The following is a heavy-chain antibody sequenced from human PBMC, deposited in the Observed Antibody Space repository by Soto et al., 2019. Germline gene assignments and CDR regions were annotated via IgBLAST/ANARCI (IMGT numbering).Heavy chain of an antibody. J-gene: IGHJ4*02. D-gene: IGHD3-3*01. CDR1: GGYISSGGYY. CDR3: ARDGGVLDY. CDR2: IYYSGST. V-gene: IGHV4-31*03. Sequence: SETLPLTCTVSGGYISSGGYYWSWIRQHPGKGLEWIGYIYYSGSTYYNPSLKSRVTISVDTSKNQFSLKLSSVTAADTAVYYCARDGGVLDYWGQGTLVTSPQ.